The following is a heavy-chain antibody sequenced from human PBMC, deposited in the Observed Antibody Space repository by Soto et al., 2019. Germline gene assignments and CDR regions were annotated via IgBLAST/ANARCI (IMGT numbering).Heavy chain of an antibody. CDR1: GFTFSSYS. CDR3: ARGGTFDDFWSGYPPYYYYGMDV. J-gene: IGHJ6*02. Sequence: PVGSLRLSCAASGFTFSSYSMNWVRQAPGKGLEWVSSISSSSSYIYYADSVKGRFTISRDNAKNSLYLQMNSLRAEDTAVYYCARGGTFDDFWSGYPPYYYYGMDVWGQGTTVTVSS. D-gene: IGHD3-3*01. CDR2: ISSSSSYI. V-gene: IGHV3-21*01.